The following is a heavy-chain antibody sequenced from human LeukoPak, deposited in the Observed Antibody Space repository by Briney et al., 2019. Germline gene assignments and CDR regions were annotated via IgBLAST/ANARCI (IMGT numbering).Heavy chain of an antibody. Sequence: PGRSLRLSCAASGFTFDDYAMHWVRQAPGKGLEWVSGISWNSGSIGYADSVKGRFTISRDDAKNSLYLQMNSLRAEDTALYYCAKVSYGYGFFYYYGMDVWGQGTTVTVS. V-gene: IGHV3-9*01. J-gene: IGHJ6*02. CDR2: ISWNSGSI. CDR3: AKVSYGYGFFYYYGMDV. D-gene: IGHD5-18*01. CDR1: GFTFDDYA.